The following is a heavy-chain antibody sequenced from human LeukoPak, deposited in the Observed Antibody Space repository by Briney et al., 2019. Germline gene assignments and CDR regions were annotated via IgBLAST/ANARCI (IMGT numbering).Heavy chain of an antibody. J-gene: IGHJ5*02. D-gene: IGHD6-6*01. CDR3: ARNTSSSPWFDP. V-gene: IGHV4-61*08. Sequence: SETLSLTCTVSGGSVSSPDSYWSWIRQPPGKGLEWIGNVYYIGTTSYNSSLMSRVTILVDRSKNQFSLEVTSMTAADTAVYYCARNTSSSPWFDPWGQGTLVTVSS. CDR1: GGSVSSPDSY. CDR2: VYYIGTT.